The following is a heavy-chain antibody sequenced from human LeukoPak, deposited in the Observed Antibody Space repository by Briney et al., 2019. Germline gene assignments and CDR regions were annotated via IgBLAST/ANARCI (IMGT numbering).Heavy chain of an antibody. CDR3: ARGRYGSGTYRFDY. CDR1: GYTFRSYD. D-gene: IGHD3-10*01. CDR2: MNPNSGNT. V-gene: IGHV1-8*01. J-gene: IGHJ4*02. Sequence: ASVKISCKASGYTFRSYDIDWVRQAPGQGLEWMGWMNPNSGNTGYAQKFQGRVTITRNTSISTAYMELSSLRSEDTAVYYCARGRYGSGTYRFDYWGQGTLVTVSS.